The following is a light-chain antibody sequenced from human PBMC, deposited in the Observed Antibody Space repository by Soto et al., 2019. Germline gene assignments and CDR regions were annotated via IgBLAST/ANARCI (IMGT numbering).Light chain of an antibody. J-gene: IGKJ4*01. V-gene: IGKV3-20*01. CDR3: QQYGSSPLT. CDR2: GAS. Sequence: EIGLKESPGTVSLSRWEGATLLCGSSQSVSSSYLAWYQQKPGQAPRLLIYGASSRATGIPDRFSGSGSGTDFTLTISRLEPEDFAVYYCQQYGSSPLTFGGGTKVDIK. CDR1: QSVSSSY.